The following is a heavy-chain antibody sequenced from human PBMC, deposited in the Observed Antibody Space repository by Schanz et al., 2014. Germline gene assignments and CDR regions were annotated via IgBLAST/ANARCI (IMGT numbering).Heavy chain of an antibody. CDR1: GFTFSNYA. CDR2: FIVDSGNT. J-gene: IGHJ4*02. Sequence: VQLVESGGGLVRPGGSLRLSCAASGFTFSNYAMSWVRQAPGKGLEWVSGFIVDSGNTYYADSVKGRFSISKDYSKNTLYLQMSSRRAENTAIYYCAKLSSSGRLAGYFDYWGQGALVTVSS. CDR3: AKLSSSGRLAGYFDY. D-gene: IGHD6-19*01. V-gene: IGHV3-23*04.